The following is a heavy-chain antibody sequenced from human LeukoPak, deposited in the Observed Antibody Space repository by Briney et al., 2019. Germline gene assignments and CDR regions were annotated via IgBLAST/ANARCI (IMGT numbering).Heavy chain of an antibody. CDR2: ISWNSGSI. CDR3: ARWFGELFDY. CDR1: GFTFDDYA. J-gene: IGHJ4*02. V-gene: IGHV3-9*01. D-gene: IGHD3-10*01. Sequence: GGFLRLSCAASGFTFDDYAMHWVRQAPGKGLEWVSGISWNSGSIGYADSVKGRFTISRDNAKNSLYLQVNSLRAEDTAVYYCARWFGELFDYWGQGTLVTVSS.